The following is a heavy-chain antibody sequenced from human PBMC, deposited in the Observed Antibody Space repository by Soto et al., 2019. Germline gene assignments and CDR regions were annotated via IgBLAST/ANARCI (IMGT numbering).Heavy chain of an antibody. Sequence: EVQLLESGGGLVQPGESLRLSCAASGFTFSSYAMSWVRQAPGKGLEWVSVIGGSDDSTYYADSVKGRFTISRDNSKNTLYLQKNSLRAEDTAVYYCAKRSSSSTFDYWGQGTLVTVSS. CDR2: IGGSDDST. CDR3: AKRSSSSTFDY. V-gene: IGHV3-23*01. CDR1: GFTFSSYA. J-gene: IGHJ4*02. D-gene: IGHD6-6*01.